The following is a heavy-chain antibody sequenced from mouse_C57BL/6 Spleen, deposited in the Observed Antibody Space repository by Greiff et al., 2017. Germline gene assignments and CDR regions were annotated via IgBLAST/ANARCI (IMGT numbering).Heavy chain of an antibody. D-gene: IGHD3-2*02. CDR2: IHPNSGST. CDR3: ALDSAGGGFAY. V-gene: IGHV1-64*01. J-gene: IGHJ3*01. CDR1: GYTFTSYW. Sequence: QVQLQQPGAELVKPGASVKLSCKASGYTFTSYWMHWVKQRPGQGLEWIGMIHPNSGSTNYNEKFKSKATLTVDKSSSTAYMQRSSLTSEDSAVYYCALDSAGGGFAYWGQGTLVTVSA.